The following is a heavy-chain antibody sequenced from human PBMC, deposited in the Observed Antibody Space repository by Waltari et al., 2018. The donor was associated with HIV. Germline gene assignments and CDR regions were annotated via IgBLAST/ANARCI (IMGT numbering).Heavy chain of an antibody. CDR3: GNGSRRGHSHGIDY. CDR2: ASRSGST. Sequence: QVQLHESGPGMVKPSETLSLTCAVSGYSISSDYYWGWIRQPPGKGLEWIGSASRSGSTYYSPSLKSRVTISLDTSKNQFSLKLNSVAAADTAVYYCGNGSRRGHSHGIDYWGQGTLVTVSS. D-gene: IGHD5-18*01. CDR1: GYSISSDYY. V-gene: IGHV4-38-2*01. J-gene: IGHJ4*02.